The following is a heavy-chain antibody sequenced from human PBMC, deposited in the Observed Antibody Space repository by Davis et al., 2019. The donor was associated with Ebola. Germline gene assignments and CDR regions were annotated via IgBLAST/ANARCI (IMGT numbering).Heavy chain of an antibody. Sequence: GESLKISCAASGFTFDDYGMSWVRQAPGKGLEWVSGINWNGGSTGYADSVKGRFTISRDNAKNSLYLQMNSLRAEDTALYYCARAIAAEGGGAFDIWGQGTMVTVSS. V-gene: IGHV3-20*04. D-gene: IGHD6-13*01. CDR1: GFTFDDYG. CDR2: INWNGGST. CDR3: ARAIAAEGGGAFDI. J-gene: IGHJ3*02.